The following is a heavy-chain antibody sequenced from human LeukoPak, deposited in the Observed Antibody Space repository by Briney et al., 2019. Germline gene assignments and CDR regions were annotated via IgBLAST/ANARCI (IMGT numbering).Heavy chain of an antibody. CDR2: ISGSGGST. V-gene: IGHV3-23*01. CDR1: GFTFRSYA. D-gene: IGHD6-19*01. J-gene: IGHJ4*02. CDR3: AKASGDSGWYGDYYFDY. Sequence: GGSLRLSXAASGFTFRSYAMSWVRQAPGKGLEWVSAISGSGGSTYYADSVKGRFTISRDNSKNTLYLQMNGLRAEDTAVYYCAKASGDSGWYGDYYFDYWGQGTLVTVSS.